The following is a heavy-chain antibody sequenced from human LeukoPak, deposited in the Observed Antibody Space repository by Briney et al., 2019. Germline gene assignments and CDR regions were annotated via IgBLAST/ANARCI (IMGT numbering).Heavy chain of an antibody. Sequence: ASVKVSCKASGYTFTNYYMRWVRQAPGQGLEWMGIINPIGGTTSYAQKFQGRVTVTRDTSTSTVYMDLSSLRPEDTAMYYCATGRATVVAFDIWGQGTMVTVSS. D-gene: IGHD4-17*01. CDR2: INPIGGTT. CDR3: ATGRATVVAFDI. J-gene: IGHJ3*02. CDR1: GYTFTNYY. V-gene: IGHV1-46*01.